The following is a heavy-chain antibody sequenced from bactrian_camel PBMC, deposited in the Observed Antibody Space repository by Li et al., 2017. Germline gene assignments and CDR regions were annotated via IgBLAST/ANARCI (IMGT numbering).Heavy chain of an antibody. J-gene: IGHJ6*01. CDR1: GFTFSNYD. CDR3: VRNSDYTFGY. Sequence: VQLVESGGGLVQPGESLRLSCVASGFTFSNYDINWVRQAPGKGLEWVSSNHSGGSSTLQADSVKGRFTISRDNAKNILYLQMNSLKPEDTAVYYCVRNSDYTFGYWGQGTQVTVS. V-gene: IGHV3S40*01. D-gene: IGHD4*01. CDR2: NHSGGSST.